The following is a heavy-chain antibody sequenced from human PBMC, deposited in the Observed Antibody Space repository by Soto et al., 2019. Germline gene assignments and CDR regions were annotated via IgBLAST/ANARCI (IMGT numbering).Heavy chain of an antibody. V-gene: IGHV3-23*01. CDR1: GFTFDTYA. Sequence: QTGGSLRLSCAASGFTFDTYAMSWVRQAPGKGIEWISSLSAGGNRPYYADSVKGRFTISRDNSKTSLYLQMLGLRAEDTAVYYCAKQAGSSSDPFDYWGQGALVTVSS. J-gene: IGHJ4*02. D-gene: IGHD6-19*01. CDR2: LSAGGNRP. CDR3: AKQAGSSSDPFDY.